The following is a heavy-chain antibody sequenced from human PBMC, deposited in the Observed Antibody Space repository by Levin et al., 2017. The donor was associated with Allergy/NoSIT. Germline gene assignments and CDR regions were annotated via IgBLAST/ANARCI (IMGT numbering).Heavy chain of an antibody. V-gene: IGHV3-23*01. CDR1: GFTFSSFA. D-gene: IGHD6-6*01. Sequence: GGSLRLSCAASGFTFSSFAMSWVRQAPGKGLEWVSSVNGNGVNTYYGESVKGRFTISRDNSKNMLYLRINSLRAEDTALYYCTKDQAVGRTFIAPRRVSYFDSWGQGTLVTVSS. CDR2: VNGNGVNT. J-gene: IGHJ4*02. CDR3: TKDQAVGRTFIAPRRVSYFDS.